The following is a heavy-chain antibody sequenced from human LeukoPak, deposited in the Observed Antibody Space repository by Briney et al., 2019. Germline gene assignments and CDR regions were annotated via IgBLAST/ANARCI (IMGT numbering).Heavy chain of an antibody. CDR2: TYYRSRWYY. D-gene: IGHD6-13*01. Sequence: SQTLSLTCAISGDSASSNIAAWNWIRQSPSRGLEWLGRTYYRSRWYYDYALSVRSRITINPDTSKNQFSLQLNSVTPEDTAVYYCARDVSWRIDYWGQGTLVTVSS. CDR3: ARDVSWRIDY. J-gene: IGHJ4*02. CDR1: GDSASSNIAA. V-gene: IGHV6-1*01.